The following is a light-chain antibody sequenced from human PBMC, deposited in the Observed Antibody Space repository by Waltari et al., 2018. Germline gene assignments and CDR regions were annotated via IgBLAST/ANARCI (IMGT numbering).Light chain of an antibody. Sequence: EIVMTQSPATLSVSPGERATLSCRASQSVSSNLAWYQQKPGQAPRLLIYGGSTRATGSPARFSGSGSWTEFTLTISSLQSEDFAVYYCQQYNNWPPFTFGPGTKVDIK. CDR2: GGS. CDR3: QQYNNWPPFT. CDR1: QSVSSN. J-gene: IGKJ3*01. V-gene: IGKV3-15*01.